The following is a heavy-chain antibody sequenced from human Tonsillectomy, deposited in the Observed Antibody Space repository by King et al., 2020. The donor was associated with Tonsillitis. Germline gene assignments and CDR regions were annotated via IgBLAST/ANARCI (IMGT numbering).Heavy chain of an antibody. CDR3: ARAPYSSGWTQYAMDV. J-gene: IGHJ6*02. D-gene: IGHD6-19*01. CDR2: ISYDGSNK. Sequence: VQLVESGGGVVQPGRSLRLSCAASGFTFSTYAMHWVRQAPGRGLEWVAFISYDGSNKYYADSVKGRFTISRDNSKNTLYLQMNSLRAEDTAVYYFARAPYSSGWTQYAMDVWGPGTTVTVSS. V-gene: IGHV3-30*04. CDR1: GFTFSTYA.